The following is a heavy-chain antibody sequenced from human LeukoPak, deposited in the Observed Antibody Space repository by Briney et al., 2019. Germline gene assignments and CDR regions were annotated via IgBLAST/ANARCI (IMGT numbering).Heavy chain of an antibody. J-gene: IGHJ5*02. Sequence: PGGSLRLSCAASGFTFSSYAMSWIRQPPGKGLEWIGSIYYSGSTYYNPSLKSRVTISVDTSKNQFSLKLSYVTAADTAVYYCATLTTPGWFNPWGQGTLVTVSS. CDR2: IYYSGST. V-gene: IGHV4-39*07. CDR3: ATLTTPGWFNP. D-gene: IGHD1-1*01. CDR1: GFTFSSYA.